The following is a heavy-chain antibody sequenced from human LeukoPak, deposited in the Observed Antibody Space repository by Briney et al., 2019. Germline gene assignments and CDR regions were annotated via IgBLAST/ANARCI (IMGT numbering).Heavy chain of an antibody. CDR2: AYYSGTT. V-gene: IGHV4-39*01. D-gene: IGHD6-19*01. CDR1: GGSISNSNYY. Sequence: SETLSLTCTVSGGSISNSNYYWGWIRQPPGKGLEWIGGAYYSGTTYYSPSLKSRVTISVDTSRNHFSLNLNSVTAADTAVYYCARHSSSAWYYDFDYWGQGSFVTVSS. CDR3: ARHSSSAWYYDFDY. J-gene: IGHJ4*02.